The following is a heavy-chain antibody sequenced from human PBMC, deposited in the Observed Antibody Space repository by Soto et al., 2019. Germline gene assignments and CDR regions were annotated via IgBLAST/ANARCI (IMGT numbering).Heavy chain of an antibody. J-gene: IGHJ6*02. CDR1: GGSISSYY. CDR2: IYSSGCS. V-gene: IGHV4-59*01. CDR3: ARGNVDFWSGSSGHYYHYAMDV. D-gene: IGHD3-3*01. Sequence: QVQLQESGPGLVKPSETLSLTCTVSGGSISSYYWSWIRQTPGKGLEWIGYIYSSGCSKFNPSLKSRVTISVDTYKNQFSLNVGSITAADTAVYYCARGNVDFWSGSSGHYYHYAMDVWGQGTTVTVSS.